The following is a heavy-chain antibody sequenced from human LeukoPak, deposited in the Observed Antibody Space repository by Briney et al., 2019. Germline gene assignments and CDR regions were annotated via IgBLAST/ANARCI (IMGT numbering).Heavy chain of an antibody. CDR3: TRDGSGSYPRAPFDY. V-gene: IGHV3-49*03. CDR2: IRSKAYGGTI. D-gene: IGHD3-10*01. CDR1: GFTFGDYT. J-gene: IGHJ4*02. Sequence: PGGSLRLSCTASGFTFGDYTMSWFRQAPGKGLEWVGFIRSKAYGGTIEYAASVKGRFTISRDDSKSIAYQQMNSLKTEDTAVYYCTRDGSGSYPRAPFDYWGQGTLVTVSS.